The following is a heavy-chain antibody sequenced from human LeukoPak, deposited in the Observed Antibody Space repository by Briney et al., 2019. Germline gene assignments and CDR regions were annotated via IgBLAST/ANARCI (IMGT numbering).Heavy chain of an antibody. CDR2: IKQDGSEK. CDR3: TRDFDP. Sequence: GGSLRLSCAASEFTFSGYWMNWVRQAPGKGLEWVGNIKQDGSEKYYVDSVKGRFTISRDNAKNSLYLDMNSLRVEDTAIYYCTRDFDPWGQGTLVTVSS. J-gene: IGHJ5*02. CDR1: EFTFSGYW. V-gene: IGHV3-7*01.